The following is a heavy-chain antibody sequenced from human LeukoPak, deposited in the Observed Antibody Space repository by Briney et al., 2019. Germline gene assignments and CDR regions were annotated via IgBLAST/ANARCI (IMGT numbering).Heavy chain of an antibody. CDR2: IYYSGST. Sequence: SETLSLTCTVSGGSISSSSYYWGWIRQPPGKGLEWIGSIYYSGSTYYNPSLKSRVTISVDTSKNQFSLKLSSVTAADTAVYYCARVYDSGAFDIWGQGTMVTVSS. CDR1: GGSISSSSYY. V-gene: IGHV4-39*07. D-gene: IGHD3-22*01. J-gene: IGHJ3*02. CDR3: ARVYDSGAFDI.